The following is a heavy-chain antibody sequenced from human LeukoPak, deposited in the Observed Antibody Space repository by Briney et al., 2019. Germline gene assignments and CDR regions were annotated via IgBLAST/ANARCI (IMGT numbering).Heavy chain of an antibody. Sequence: PSETLSLTCAVYGGSFSGYYWSWIRQPPGKGLEWIGEINHSGSTNYNPSLKSRVTISVDTSKNQFSLKLSSVTAADTAVYYCASLDDETSMAGGYWGQGTLVTVSS. V-gene: IGHV4-34*01. D-gene: IGHD5-18*01. CDR1: GGSFSGYY. CDR3: ASLDDETSMAGGY. J-gene: IGHJ4*02. CDR2: INHSGST.